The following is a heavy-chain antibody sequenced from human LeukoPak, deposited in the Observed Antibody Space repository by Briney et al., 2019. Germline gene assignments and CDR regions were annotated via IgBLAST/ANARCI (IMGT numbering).Heavy chain of an antibody. CDR3: ARDRGPRLRLGELSPYDRYYYGMDV. CDR1: GFTFSSYW. J-gene: IGHJ6*02. CDR2: IKQDGSEK. D-gene: IGHD3-16*02. Sequence: PGGSLRLSCAASGFTFSSYWMSWVRQAPGKGLEWVANIKQDGSEKYYVDSVKGRFTISRDNAKNSLYLQMNSLRAEDTAVYYCARDRGPRLRLGELSPYDRYYYGMDVWGQGTTVTVSS. V-gene: IGHV3-7*01.